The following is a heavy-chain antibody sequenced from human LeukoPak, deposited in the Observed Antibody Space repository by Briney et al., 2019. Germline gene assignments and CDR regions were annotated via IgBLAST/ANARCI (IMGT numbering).Heavy chain of an antibody. Sequence: SETLSLTCAVYGGSFSGYYWSWIRQPPGKGLEWIGEINHRGSTNYDPSLKRRVTISVDTSKNQFSLKLSSVTAADTAVYYCARRVGRWFGERAYYYNYMDVWGNGTTVTISS. CDR1: GGSFSGYY. D-gene: IGHD3-10*01. CDR2: INHRGST. J-gene: IGHJ6*03. CDR3: ARRVGRWFGERAYYYNYMDV. V-gene: IGHV4-34*01.